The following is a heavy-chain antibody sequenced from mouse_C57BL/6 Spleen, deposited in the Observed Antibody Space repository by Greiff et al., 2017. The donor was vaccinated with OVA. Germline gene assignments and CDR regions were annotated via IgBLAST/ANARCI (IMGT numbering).Heavy chain of an antibody. V-gene: IGHV1-72*01. CDR3: TRDGSNYFDY. CDR2: IDPNSGGT. CDR1: GYTFTSYW. J-gene: IGHJ2*01. D-gene: IGHD1-1*01. Sequence: QVQLQQPGAELVKPGASVKLSCKASGYTFTSYWMHWVKQRPGHGLEWIGRIDPNSGGTNYNEKFKSKATLTVDKSSSTAYMQLSSLTSEDSAVYYCTRDGSNYFDYWGQGTTLTVSS.